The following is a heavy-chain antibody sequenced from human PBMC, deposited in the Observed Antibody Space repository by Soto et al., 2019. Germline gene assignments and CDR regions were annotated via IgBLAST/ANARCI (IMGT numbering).Heavy chain of an antibody. J-gene: IGHJ3*02. Sequence: ASETLSLTCAVSGGSISSSNWWSWVRQPPGKGLEWIGEIYHSGSTNYNPSLKSRVTISVDKSKNQFSLKLSSVTAADTAVYYCARDSCYGQCKAFDIWGQGTMVTVSS. V-gene: IGHV4-4*02. CDR3: ARDSCYGQCKAFDI. CDR1: GGSISSSNW. CDR2: IYHSGST. D-gene: IGHD3-16*01.